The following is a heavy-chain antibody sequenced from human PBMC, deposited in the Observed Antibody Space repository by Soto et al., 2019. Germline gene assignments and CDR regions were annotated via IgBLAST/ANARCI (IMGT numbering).Heavy chain of an antibody. J-gene: IGHJ4*02. CDR3: AKNLRLWIQYY. CDR2: ISGSGGST. D-gene: IGHD5-18*01. Sequence: GGSMRLSCAASGIPFSSYSMRLVRQAPGKGLEWVSAISGSGGSTYYADSVKGRFTISRDNSKNTLYLQMNSLRAEDTAVYYCAKNLRLWIQYYWGQGNLVTVSS. CDR1: GIPFSSYS. V-gene: IGHV3-23*01.